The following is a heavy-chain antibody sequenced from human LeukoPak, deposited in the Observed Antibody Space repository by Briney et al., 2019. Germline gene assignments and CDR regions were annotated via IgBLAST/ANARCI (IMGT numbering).Heavy chain of an antibody. Sequence: ASVKVSCKASGYTFTSYGIGWVRQAPGQGLEWMGWISAYNGNTDYAQNFQGGVTMTTDTSTTTAYMELRSLRSDGTAVYYCARDCSSSSCYYYPWGQGTLVTVSS. J-gene: IGHJ5*02. CDR2: ISAYNGNT. CDR3: ARDCSSSSCYYYP. V-gene: IGHV1-18*01. CDR1: GYTFTSYG. D-gene: IGHD2-2*01.